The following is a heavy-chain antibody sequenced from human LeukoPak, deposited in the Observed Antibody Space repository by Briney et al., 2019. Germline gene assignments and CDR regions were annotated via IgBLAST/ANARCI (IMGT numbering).Heavy chain of an antibody. CDR3: AMGTIIVVFDY. V-gene: IGHV4-30-4*08. CDR1: GGSISSGDYY. J-gene: IGHJ4*02. CDR2: IYYSGST. D-gene: IGHD3-22*01. Sequence: SETLPLTCTVSGGSISSGDYYWSWIRQPPGKGLEWIGYIYYSGSTYYNPSLESRVTISVDTSKNQFSLKLSSVTAADTAVYYCAMGTIIVVFDYWGQGTLVTVSS.